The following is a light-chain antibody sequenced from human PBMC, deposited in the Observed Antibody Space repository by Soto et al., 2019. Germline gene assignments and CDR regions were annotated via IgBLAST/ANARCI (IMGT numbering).Light chain of an antibody. CDR1: QSVSSSH. Sequence: EIVLTQSPGTLSLSPGERATLSCRASQSVSSSHLAWYQQKPGQAPRLLIYGASSRATGIPDRFSGSGSGTDFTLTISRLEPEDFAVYYCQQYGRSLYTFGQGTNLEIK. J-gene: IGKJ2*01. CDR2: GAS. CDR3: QQYGRSLYT. V-gene: IGKV3-20*01.